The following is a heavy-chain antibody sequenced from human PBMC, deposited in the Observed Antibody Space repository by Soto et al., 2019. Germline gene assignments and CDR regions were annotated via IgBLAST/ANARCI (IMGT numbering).Heavy chain of an antibody. D-gene: IGHD3-22*01. J-gene: IGHJ4*02. CDR1: GGTFSSYA. Sequence: SVKVSCKASGGTFSSYAISWVRQAPGQGLGWMGGIIPIFGTANYAQKFQGRVTITADESTSTAYMELSSLRSEDTAVYYCAREDSSGYYSFDYWGQGTLVTVSS. V-gene: IGHV1-69*13. CDR3: AREDSSGYYSFDY. CDR2: IIPIFGTA.